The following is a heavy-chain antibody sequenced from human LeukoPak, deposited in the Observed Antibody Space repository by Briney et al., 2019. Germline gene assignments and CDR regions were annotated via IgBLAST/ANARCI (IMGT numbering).Heavy chain of an antibody. D-gene: IGHD1-26*01. J-gene: IGHJ4*02. CDR3: TRAMGIV. Sequence: GGSLRLSCAASGFTFSSYGMHWVRQAPGKGLEWVAVISYDGSNKYYADSVKGRFTISRDNSKNTLYLQMNSLKTEDTAVYYCTRAMGIVWGQGTLVTVSS. CDR1: GFTFSSYG. CDR2: ISYDGSNK. V-gene: IGHV3-30*03.